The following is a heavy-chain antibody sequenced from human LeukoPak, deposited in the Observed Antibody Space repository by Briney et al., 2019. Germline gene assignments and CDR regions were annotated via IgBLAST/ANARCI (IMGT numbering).Heavy chain of an antibody. CDR2: IYYSGST. D-gene: IGHD3-10*01. CDR1: GSSISSGDYY. Sequence: SQTLSLTCTVSGSSISSGDYYWSWIRQPPGKGLEWIGYIYYSGSTYYNPSLKSRVTISVDTSKNQFSLKLSSVTAADTAAYYCARGVWDYYGSGSYSIRIYFDYWGQGTLVTVSS. CDR3: ARGVWDYYGSGSYSIRIYFDY. J-gene: IGHJ4*02. V-gene: IGHV4-30-4*01.